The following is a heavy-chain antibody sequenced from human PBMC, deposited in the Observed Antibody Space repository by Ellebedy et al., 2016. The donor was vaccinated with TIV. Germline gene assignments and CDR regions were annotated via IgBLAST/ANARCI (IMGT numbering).Heavy chain of an antibody. J-gene: IGHJ4*02. CDR2: IWYDGTDE. CDR3: ARDSRGRWTPFDH. D-gene: IGHD4-23*01. V-gene: IGHV3-33*01. Sequence: PGGSLRLSCAASGFSFSSYGMHWVRQSPGKGLEWMAFIWYDGTDESYAESVEGRFSIPRDNSKNPLYLHMKSLRAEDTAIYYCARDSRGRWTPFDHWGQGTVVAVSS. CDR1: GFSFSSYG.